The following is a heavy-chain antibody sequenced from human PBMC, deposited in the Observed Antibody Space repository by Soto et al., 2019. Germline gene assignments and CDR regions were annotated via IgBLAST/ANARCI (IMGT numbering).Heavy chain of an antibody. CDR1: GDSFSSYY. D-gene: IGHD3-10*01. V-gene: IGHV4-59*01. CDR3: AALDGGFDP. Sequence: SETLSLTCTVSGDSFSSYYWTWIRQPPGKRLEWVAFVFHTGNTNYNPSLTSQVTISVETSKNKFSLNLRSVTVTATAAYYCAALDGGFDPWGPGTLVTVSS. J-gene: IGHJ5*02. CDR2: VFHTGNT.